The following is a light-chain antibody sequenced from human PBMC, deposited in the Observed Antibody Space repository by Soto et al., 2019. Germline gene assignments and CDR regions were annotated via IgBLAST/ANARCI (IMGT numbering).Light chain of an antibody. J-gene: IGKJ1*01. V-gene: IGKV3-15*01. CDR1: QSVRSN. CDR2: DAS. CDR3: QQYNNWPPWT. Sequence: EIVMTQSPATLSVSPGERATLSCRASQSVRSNLAWYQQKPGQAPSLLIYDASTRATGIPDRFSGSGSGTEFTLTISSLQSEDVAVYYCQQYNNWPPWTLGQGTKVEIK.